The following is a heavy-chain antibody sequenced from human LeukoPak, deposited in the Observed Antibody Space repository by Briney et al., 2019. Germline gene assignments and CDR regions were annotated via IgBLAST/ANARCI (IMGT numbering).Heavy chain of an antibody. CDR2: IKQDGSEK. V-gene: IGHV3-7*03. Sequence: GGSLRLSCAGSGFTFSSYWMSWVRQAPGKGLEWVANIKQDGSEKYYVDSVKGRFTISRDNSKNTLYLQMNSLRAEDTAVYYCANSGSAYVRGYDTWGQGTLVTVSS. D-gene: IGHD5-12*01. J-gene: IGHJ5*02. CDR1: GFTFSSYW. CDR3: ANSGSAYVRGYDT.